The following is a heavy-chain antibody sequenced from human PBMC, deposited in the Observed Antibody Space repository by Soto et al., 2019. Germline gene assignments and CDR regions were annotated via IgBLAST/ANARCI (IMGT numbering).Heavy chain of an antibody. D-gene: IGHD5-18*01. CDR2: INAGNGNT. V-gene: IGHV1-3*01. CDR1: GYTFTIYS. Sequence: ASVKVSCKASGYTFTIYSMHWVRQAPGQRLEWMGWINAGNGNTKYSQKFQGRVTITRDTSASTAYMELSSLRSEDTAVYYCASSGYSYGYYFDYWGQGTLVTVSS. CDR3: ASSGYSYGYYFDY. J-gene: IGHJ4*02.